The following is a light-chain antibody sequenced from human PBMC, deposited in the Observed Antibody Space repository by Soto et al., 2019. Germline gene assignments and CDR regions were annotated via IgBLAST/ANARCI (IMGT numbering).Light chain of an antibody. CDR2: DVN. J-gene: IGLJ2*01. CDR1: SSDIGAYNY. V-gene: IGLV2-8*01. CDR3: NSFAGGAHVV. Sequence: QSALAQPPSASGSPGQSVTISCTGTSSDIGAYNYVSWCQQYPGKAPKLIIYDVNQRPSGVPDRFSGSKSGNTASLTVSGLQAEDEAVYYCNSFAGGAHVVFGGGTKLTVL.